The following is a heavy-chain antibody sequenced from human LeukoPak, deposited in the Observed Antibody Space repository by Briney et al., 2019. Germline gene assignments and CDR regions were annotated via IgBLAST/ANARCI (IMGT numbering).Heavy chain of an antibody. CDR1: GGTFSSYA. D-gene: IGHD6-19*01. V-gene: IGHV1-69*05. J-gene: IGHJ4*02. Sequence: ASVKVSCKASGGTFSSYAISWVRQAPGQGLEWMGRIIPIFGTANYAQKFQGRVTITTDESTSTAYMELSSLRSEDTAVYHCARGLIAVAGKFDYWGQGTLVTVSS. CDR3: ARGLIAVAGKFDY. CDR2: IIPIFGTA.